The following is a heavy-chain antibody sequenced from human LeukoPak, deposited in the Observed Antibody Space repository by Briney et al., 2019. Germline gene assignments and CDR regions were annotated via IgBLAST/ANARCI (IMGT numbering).Heavy chain of an antibody. CDR1: GFTFSSYA. V-gene: IGHV3-23*01. J-gene: IGHJ6*02. Sequence: GGSLRLSCAASGFTFSSYAMSWVRQAPGKGLEWVSGISGSGGSTYYADSVKGRFTISRDNSKNTLYLQMNSLRAEDTAVYYCAKHVAGTHYYYGMDVWGQGTTVTVSS. CDR3: AKHVAGTHYYYGMDV. D-gene: IGHD6-19*01. CDR2: ISGSGGST.